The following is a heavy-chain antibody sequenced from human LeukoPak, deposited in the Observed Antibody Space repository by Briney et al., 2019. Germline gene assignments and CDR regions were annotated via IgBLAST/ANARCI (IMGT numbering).Heavy chain of an antibody. CDR1: GGSISSYY. CDR2: IYYSGST. J-gene: IGHJ1*01. D-gene: IGHD2-15*01. Sequence: ETLSLTCTVSGGSISSYYWSWIRQPPGKGLEWIGYIYYSGSTNYNPSPKSRVTISVDTSKNQFSLKLSSVTAADTAVYYCARGGSLRYFQHWGQGTLVTVSS. CDR3: ARGGSLRYFQH. V-gene: IGHV4-59*01.